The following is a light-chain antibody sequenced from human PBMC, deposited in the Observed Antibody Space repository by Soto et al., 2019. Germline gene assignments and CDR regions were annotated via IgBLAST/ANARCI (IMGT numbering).Light chain of an antibody. CDR2: GAS. CDR1: QSVSSSY. Sequence: EIVLTQSPGTLSLSPGERATLSCRASQSVSSSYLAWYQQKPGQAPRLLIYGASSRATGIPDRFSGSGSGTDFTLTISRLETEDFAVYYCQPYGSPGMFGQGTKVEIK. V-gene: IGKV3-20*01. CDR3: QPYGSPGM. J-gene: IGKJ1*01.